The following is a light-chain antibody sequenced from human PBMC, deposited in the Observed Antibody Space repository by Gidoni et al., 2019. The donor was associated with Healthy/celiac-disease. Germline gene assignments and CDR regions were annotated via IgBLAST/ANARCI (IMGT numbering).Light chain of an antibody. CDR2: RNN. J-gene: IGLJ2*01. V-gene: IGLV1-47*01. CDR3: AAWDDSLSVL. CDR1: SSNIGSNY. Sequence: QSVLTQPPPASGTPGQRVTISCSGSSSNIGSNYVYWYQQLPGTAPKLIIYRNNQRPSGVPDRFSGSKSGTSASLAISGLRSEDEADYYCAAWDDSLSVLFGGGTKLTVL.